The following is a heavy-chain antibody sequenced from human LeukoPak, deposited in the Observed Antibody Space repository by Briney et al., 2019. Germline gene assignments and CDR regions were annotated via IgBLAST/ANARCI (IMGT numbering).Heavy chain of an antibody. Sequence: ASVKVSCKASGYTFTSYYMHWVRQAPGQGLEWMGIINPSGGSTSYAQKFQSRVTMTRDMSTSTVYMELSSLRSEDTAVYYCAREGSGYSSGWYGWGQGTLVTVSS. D-gene: IGHD6-19*01. CDR3: AREGSGYSSGWYG. J-gene: IGHJ4*02. V-gene: IGHV1-46*01. CDR2: INPSGGST. CDR1: GYTFTSYY.